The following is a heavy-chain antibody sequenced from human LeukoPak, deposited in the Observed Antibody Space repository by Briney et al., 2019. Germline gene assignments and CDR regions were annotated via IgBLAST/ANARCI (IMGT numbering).Heavy chain of an antibody. D-gene: IGHD3-22*01. Sequence: SETLSLTCTVSGGSISSGGYYWSWIRQHPGKGLEWIGYIYYSGSTYYNPSLKSRVTISVDTSKNQFSLKLSFVTAADTAVYYCARRGDSSGPDAFDIWGQGTMVTVSS. CDR2: IYYSGST. CDR3: ARRGDSSGPDAFDI. V-gene: IGHV4-31*03. J-gene: IGHJ3*02. CDR1: GGSISSGGYY.